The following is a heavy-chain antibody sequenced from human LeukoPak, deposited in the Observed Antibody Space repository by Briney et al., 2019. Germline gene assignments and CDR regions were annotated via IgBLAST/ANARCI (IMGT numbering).Heavy chain of an antibody. CDR2: ISGSGDTP. CDR1: GFTFSSYA. Sequence: GGSLRLSCAASGFTFSSYAMSWVRQAPGKGLEWVSGISGSGDTPYYADSVKGRFTISRDNSKNTLYLQMNSPRAEDTAVYYCAKILGSYWTPGYDYWGQGTLVTVSS. J-gene: IGHJ4*02. CDR3: AKILGSYWTPGYDY. D-gene: IGHD1-26*01. V-gene: IGHV3-23*01.